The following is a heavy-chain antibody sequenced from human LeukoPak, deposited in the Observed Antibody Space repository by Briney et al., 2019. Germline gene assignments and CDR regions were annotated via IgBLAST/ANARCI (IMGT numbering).Heavy chain of an antibody. Sequence: GGSLRLSCAASGFTFSSYGMHWVRQAPGKGLEWVAVISYDGSNKYYADSVKGRFTISRDNSKNTLYLQMNSLRAEDTAVYYCAKLTGTTLGYFDYWGQGTLVTVSS. D-gene: IGHD1-7*01. CDR2: ISYDGSNK. J-gene: IGHJ4*02. CDR3: AKLTGTTLGYFDY. V-gene: IGHV3-30*18. CDR1: GFTFSSYG.